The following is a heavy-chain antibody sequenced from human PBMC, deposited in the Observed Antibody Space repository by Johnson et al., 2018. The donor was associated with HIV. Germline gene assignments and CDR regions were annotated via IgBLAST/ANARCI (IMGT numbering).Heavy chain of an antibody. CDR2: IYSGGSI. V-gene: IGHV3-66*01. CDR3: ARVAALYDAFDI. CDR1: GFTVSSNY. D-gene: IGHD2-15*01. Sequence: EKLVESGGGLVQPGGSLRLSCAASGFTVSSNYMSWVRQAPGKGLEWVSVIYSGGSIYYADSVKGRFTISRDNAKNSLYLQMNSLRAEDTAVYYCARVAALYDAFDIWGQGTMVTVSS. J-gene: IGHJ3*02.